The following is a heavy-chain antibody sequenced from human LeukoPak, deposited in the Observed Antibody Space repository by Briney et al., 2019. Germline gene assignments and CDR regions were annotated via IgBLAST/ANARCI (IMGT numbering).Heavy chain of an antibody. D-gene: IGHD5-12*01. CDR2: ISGSGGST. CDR1: GFTFSNYA. V-gene: IGHV3-23*01. Sequence: GGSLRLSCAASGFTFSNYAMGWVRQAPGKGLEWVSSISGSGGSTYYADSVKGRFTISRDNSKNTLYLQMISLRADDTAVYYCAKGGDVVAISPGYWGQGTLVTVSS. CDR3: AKGGDVVAISPGY. J-gene: IGHJ4*02.